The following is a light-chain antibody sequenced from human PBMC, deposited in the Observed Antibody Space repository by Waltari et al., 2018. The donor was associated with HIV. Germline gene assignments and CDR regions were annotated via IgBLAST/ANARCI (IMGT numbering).Light chain of an antibody. Sequence: QSALTQPASVSGSPGQSITISCTGSSSDVGSYKHVSWYQQHPGKAPRLIIYEVSKRRSGVSNRYSASKSGKTASLTVSGLRAEDEADYYCSSYAGSSTFVIFGGGTKLTVL. CDR3: SSYAGSSTFVI. V-gene: IGLV2-23*02. CDR1: SSDVGSYKH. J-gene: IGLJ2*01. CDR2: EVS.